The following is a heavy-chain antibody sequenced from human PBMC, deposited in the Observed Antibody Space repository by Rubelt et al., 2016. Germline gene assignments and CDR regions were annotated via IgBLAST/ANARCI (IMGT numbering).Heavy chain of an antibody. CDR1: SGSMKNDH. D-gene: IGHD2-8*01. J-gene: IGHJ6*03. V-gene: IGHV4-59*12. Sequence: QVQLQQSGPGLVKPSGTLSLTCSVSSGSMKNDHWSWIRQTPGQGLEWIGNIYNTGNTDYSVSLQGRLTLSLDTSKTQSSLTVRSVTAADTAVYYCARLKVYAASYYYCYMDVWGNGATVTVSS. CDR2: IYNTGNT. CDR3: ARLKVYAASYYYCYMDV.